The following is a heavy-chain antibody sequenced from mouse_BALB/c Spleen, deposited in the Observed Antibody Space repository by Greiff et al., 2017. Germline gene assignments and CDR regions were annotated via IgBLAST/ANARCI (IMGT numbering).Heavy chain of an antibody. Sequence: VQLQQSGAELVRPGALVKLSCKASGFNIKDYYMHWVKQRPEQGLEWIGWIDPENGNTIYDPKFQGKASITADTSSNTAYLQLSSLTSEDTAVYYCASGPDPYYFDYWGQGTTLTVSS. J-gene: IGHJ2*01. CDR1: GFNIKDYY. V-gene: IGHV14-1*02. CDR2: IDPENGNT. CDR3: ASGPDPYYFDY.